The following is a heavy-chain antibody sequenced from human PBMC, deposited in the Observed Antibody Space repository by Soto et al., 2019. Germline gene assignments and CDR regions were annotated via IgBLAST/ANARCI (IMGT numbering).Heavy chain of an antibody. CDR3: ARGVGAYYFDY. V-gene: IGHV1-69*01. J-gene: IGHJ4*02. D-gene: IGHD1-26*01. CDR2: IIPIFGTT. Sequence: QVQLVQSGAEAKKPGSSVKVSCKASGGTFSTYAITWVRQAPGKGLEWLGGIIPIFGTTDYARKFQGRVTITAAETTSSVFIELSSLTSEDTAVYFWARGVGAYYFDYCGQRTLVTVSS. CDR1: GGTFSTYA.